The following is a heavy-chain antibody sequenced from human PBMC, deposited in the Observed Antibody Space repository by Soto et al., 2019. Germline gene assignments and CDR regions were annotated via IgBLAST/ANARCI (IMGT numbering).Heavy chain of an antibody. Sequence: SETLSLTCRVSDGSMNSDSSYWGWIRQPPGKGLEWIGVINHSGSTYHNLSLKGRVTMSVDASRNQFSLKLTSMAAADTAVYYCARLGGYVSVGYYYLWDSWGQGTLVTVSS. CDR3: ARLGGYVSVGYYYLWDS. V-gene: IGHV4-39*01. D-gene: IGHD3-22*01. J-gene: IGHJ4*02. CDR2: INHSGST. CDR1: DGSMNSDSSY.